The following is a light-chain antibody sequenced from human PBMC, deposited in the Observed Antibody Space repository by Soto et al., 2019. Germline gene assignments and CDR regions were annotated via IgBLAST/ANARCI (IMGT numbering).Light chain of an antibody. CDR1: SGHSSYI. Sequence: QSVLTQSSSASASLGSSVKLTCTLSSGHSSYIIAWHQQQPGKATRYLMKLEGSGSYHKGSGVPDRCSGSSTGADRYLTISNLQFEDEADYYCDTWDFNTRVFGGGTKLTVL. CDR3: DTWDFNTRV. CDR2: LEGSGSY. J-gene: IGLJ2*01. V-gene: IGLV4-60*02.